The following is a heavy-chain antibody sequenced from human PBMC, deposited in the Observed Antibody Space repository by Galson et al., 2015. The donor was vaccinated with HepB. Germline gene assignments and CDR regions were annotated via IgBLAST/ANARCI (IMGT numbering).Heavy chain of an antibody. D-gene: IGHD6-6*01. CDR3: AREYSSSSFDY. CDR2: INSDGSST. CDR1: GFTFSSYW. Sequence: SLRLSCAAPGFTFSSYWMHWVRQAPGKGLVWVSRINSDGSSTSYADSVKGRFTISRDNAKNTLYLQMNSLRAEDTAVYYCAREYSSSSFDYWGQGTLVTVSS. V-gene: IGHV3-74*01. J-gene: IGHJ4*02.